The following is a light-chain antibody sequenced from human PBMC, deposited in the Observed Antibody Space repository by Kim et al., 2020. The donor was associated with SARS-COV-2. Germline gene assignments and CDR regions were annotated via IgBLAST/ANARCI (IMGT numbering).Light chain of an antibody. V-gene: IGKV3-20*01. Sequence: GDRTTPSSCARYSGGGSHLSGYNQQPGQAPRRLIYGAATRATGIPDRFSGSGSGTAFSLTISRLEPEDFAVYYCQQYGSSPWTFGQGTKVDIK. CDR2: GAA. J-gene: IGKJ1*01. CDR1: YSGGGSH. CDR3: QQYGSSPWT.